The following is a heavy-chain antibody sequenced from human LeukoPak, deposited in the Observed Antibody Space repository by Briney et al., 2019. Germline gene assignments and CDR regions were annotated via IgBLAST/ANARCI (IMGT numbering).Heavy chain of an antibody. V-gene: IGHV4-61*02. D-gene: IGHD6-13*01. J-gene: IGHJ4*02. CDR3: ARDLVTAADTSFDY. CDR1: GGSISSGSYY. Sequence: PSETLSLTCTVSGGSISSGSYYWSWIRQPAGKGLEGIGRIYTSGSTNYNPSLKSRVTISVDTSKNQFSLKLSSVTAADTAVYYCARDLVTAADTSFDYWGQGTLVTVSS. CDR2: IYTSGST.